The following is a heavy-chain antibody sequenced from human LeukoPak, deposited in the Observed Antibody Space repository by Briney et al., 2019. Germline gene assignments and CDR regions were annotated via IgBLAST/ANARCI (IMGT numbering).Heavy chain of an antibody. CDR1: GGSISSYY. V-gene: IGHV4-59*01. Sequence: SETLSLTCTVSGGSISSYYWSWIRQPPGKGLEWIGYIYYSGSTNYNPSLKSRVTISVDTSKNQFSLNLSSVTAADTAVYYCARGKEVITMLRGLKPGYYFDYWGQGTLVTVSS. CDR2: IYYSGST. CDR3: ARGKEVITMLRGLKPGYYFDY. D-gene: IGHD3-10*01. J-gene: IGHJ4*02.